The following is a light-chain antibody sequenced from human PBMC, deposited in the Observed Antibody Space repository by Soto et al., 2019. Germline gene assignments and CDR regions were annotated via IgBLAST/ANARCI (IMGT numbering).Light chain of an antibody. V-gene: IGKV3-15*01. CDR3: QQYNNWPWT. Sequence: EIVMTQSPATLSVSPGERATLSCRASQSVSSNFAWHQQKPGKAPKLLIYAASTRDTGIPARFSGSGSGTEFTLTISSLQSEDFAVYYCQQYNNWPWTFGQGTKVEIK. CDR1: QSVSSN. J-gene: IGKJ1*01. CDR2: AAS.